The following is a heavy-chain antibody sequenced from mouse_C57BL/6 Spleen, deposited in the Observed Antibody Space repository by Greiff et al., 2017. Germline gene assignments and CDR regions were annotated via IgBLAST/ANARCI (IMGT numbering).Heavy chain of an antibody. CDR2: IYPGDGDT. Sequence: VKLQESGPELVKPGASVKISCKASGYAFSSSWMNWVKQRPGKGLEWIGRIYPGDGDTNYNGKFKGKATLTADKSSSTAYMQLSSLTSEDSAVYFCARSGYYGSSPFAYWGQGTLVTVSA. D-gene: IGHD1-1*01. CDR1: GYAFSSSW. V-gene: IGHV1-82*01. J-gene: IGHJ3*01. CDR3: ARSGYYGSSPFAY.